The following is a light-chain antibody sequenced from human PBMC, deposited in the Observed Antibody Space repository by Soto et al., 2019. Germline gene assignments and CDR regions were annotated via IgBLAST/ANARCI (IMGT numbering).Light chain of an antibody. CDR2: DDS. J-gene: IGLJ2*01. CDR1: NIGGKS. CDR3: HVWDSSSDHVV. V-gene: IGLV3-21*02. Sequence: SYELTQPPSVSVAPGQTASITCGGNNIGGKSVNWHQQKPGQAPVVVVYDDSDRPSGIPERFSGSNSAHTATLTISRVEAGDEDDYYCHVWDSSSDHVVFGGGTKLTVL.